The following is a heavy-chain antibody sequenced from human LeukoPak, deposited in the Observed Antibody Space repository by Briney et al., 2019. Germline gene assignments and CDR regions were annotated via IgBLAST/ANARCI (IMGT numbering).Heavy chain of an antibody. CDR2: IYYGGST. CDR1: GGSISSYY. D-gene: IGHD4-17*01. CDR3: ARSPDYGDTVDY. Sequence: PSETLSLTCTVYGGSISSYYWSWIRQPPGKGLEWIGYIYYGGSTNYNPSLKSRVTISVDTSKNQFSLKLSSVTAADTAVYYCARSPDYGDTVDYWGQGTLVTVSS. J-gene: IGHJ4*02. V-gene: IGHV4-59*08.